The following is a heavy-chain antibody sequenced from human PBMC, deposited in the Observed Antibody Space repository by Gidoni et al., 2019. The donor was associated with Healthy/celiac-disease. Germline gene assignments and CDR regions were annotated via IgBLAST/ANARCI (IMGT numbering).Heavy chain of an antibody. CDR2: IGTAGDT. D-gene: IGHD6-6*01. CDR1: GFTFSSYD. CDR3: ARGSRYSSSSYYYGMDV. J-gene: IGHJ6*02. Sequence: EVQLVESGGGLVQPGGSLRLSCAASGFTFSSYDMHWVRQATGKGLEWVSAIGTAGDTYYPGSVKGRFTISRENAKNSLYLQMNSLRAGDTAVYYCARGSRYSSSSYYYGMDVWGQGTTVTVSS. V-gene: IGHV3-13*01.